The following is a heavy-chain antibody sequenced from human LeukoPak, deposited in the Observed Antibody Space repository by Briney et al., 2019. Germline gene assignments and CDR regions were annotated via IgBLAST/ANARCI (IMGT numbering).Heavy chain of an antibody. CDR1: GGSISSGGYY. CDR3: AREERFSYNWFDP. V-gene: IGHV4-31*03. Sequence: PSETLSLTCTVSGGSISSGGYYWSWIRQHPGKGLEWIGCIYYSGSTYYNPSLKSRVTISVDTSKNQFSLKLSSVTAADTAVYYCAREERFSYNWFDPWGQGTLVTVSS. J-gene: IGHJ5*02. D-gene: IGHD3-3*01. CDR2: IYYSGST.